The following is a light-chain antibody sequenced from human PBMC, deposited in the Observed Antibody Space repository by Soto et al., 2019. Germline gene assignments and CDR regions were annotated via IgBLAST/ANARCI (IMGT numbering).Light chain of an antibody. CDR3: MQALQAWT. V-gene: IGKV2-28*01. Sequence: DIVMTQSPLSLPVTPGEPASISCRSSQSLLHSNGYNYLDWYLQKPGQSPQLLIYLGSNRASGDPDRCSGSGSGTDFTLKIRRVEAEDVGVYYCMQALQAWTFGQGTKVEIK. J-gene: IGKJ1*01. CDR2: LGS. CDR1: QSLLHSNGYNY.